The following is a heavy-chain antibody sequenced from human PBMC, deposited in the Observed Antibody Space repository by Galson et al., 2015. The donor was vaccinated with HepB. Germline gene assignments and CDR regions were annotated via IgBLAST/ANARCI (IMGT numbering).Heavy chain of an antibody. J-gene: IGHJ4*02. V-gene: IGHV3-23*01. D-gene: IGHD1-1*01. CDR1: GFTFSSLG. Sequence: ASGFTFSSLGMTWVRQAPGKGLECVSAIGVNAGNTDYADSVKGRFTISRDNSKSMLYLQMNNLRAEDTAVYYCAKGTTNIDYWGQGTLVTVSS. CDR3: AKGTTNIDY. CDR2: IGVNAGNT.